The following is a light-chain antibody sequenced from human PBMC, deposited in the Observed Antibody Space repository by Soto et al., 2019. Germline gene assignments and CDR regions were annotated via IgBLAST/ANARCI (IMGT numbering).Light chain of an antibody. CDR3: QQHFNGPIT. V-gene: IGKV3-11*01. CDR2: GAS. CDR1: QSVFNNH. Sequence: EIVLPQSPGTLSLSPGERATLSCRASQSVFNNHIGWYQQKPGQAPSLFIYGASNRATGIPARFSGSGSGTDFTLTISSLEPEDFAVYYCQQHFNGPITFGQGTRLEIK. J-gene: IGKJ5*01.